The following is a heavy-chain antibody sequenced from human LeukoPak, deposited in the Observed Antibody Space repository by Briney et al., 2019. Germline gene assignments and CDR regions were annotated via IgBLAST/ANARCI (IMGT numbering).Heavy chain of an antibody. CDR2: INTNTGNP. CDR3: ARVATRPKAYYYDSSGSLYYFDY. D-gene: IGHD3-22*01. V-gene: IGHV7-4-1*02. CDR1: EYTFTSYA. Sequence: ASVKVSCKASEYTFTSYAMNWVRQAPGQGLEWMGWINTNTGNPTYAQGFTGRFVFSLDTSVSTAYLQISSLKAEDTAVYYCARVATRPKAYYYDSSGSLYYFDYWGQGTLVTVSS. J-gene: IGHJ4*02.